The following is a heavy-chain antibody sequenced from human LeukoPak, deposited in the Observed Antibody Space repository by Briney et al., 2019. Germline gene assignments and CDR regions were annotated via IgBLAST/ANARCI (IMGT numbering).Heavy chain of an antibody. V-gene: IGHV4-38-2*02. CDR3: ARRAYDSSGYYWGY. D-gene: IGHD3-22*01. CDR1: GYSISSGYY. J-gene: IGHJ4*02. CDR2: IYHSGST. Sequence: SETLSLTCTVSGYSISSGYYWGWIRQPPGKGLEWIGSIYHSGSTYYNPSLKSRVTISVDTSKNQFSLKLSSVTAADTAVYYCARRAYDSSGYYWGYWGQGTLVTVSS.